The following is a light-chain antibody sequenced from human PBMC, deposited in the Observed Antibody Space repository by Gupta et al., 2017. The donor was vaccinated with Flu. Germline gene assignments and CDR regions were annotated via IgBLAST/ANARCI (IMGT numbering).Light chain of an antibody. CDR3: QQRSFLVT. Sequence: EIVLTQSPATLSLSPGERATLSCRASQSVSNYLAWYRQKPGQAPRLLIYDASNRATGVPARFSGSGSGTDFTLTISSLEPEDFAIYYCQQRSFLVTFGGGTKVEIK. V-gene: IGKV3-11*01. CDR2: DAS. J-gene: IGKJ4*01. CDR1: QSVSNY.